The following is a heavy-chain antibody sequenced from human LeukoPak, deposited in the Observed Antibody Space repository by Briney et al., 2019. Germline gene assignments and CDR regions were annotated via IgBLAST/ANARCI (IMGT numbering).Heavy chain of an antibody. Sequence: SETLSLTCTVSGGSISSYYWSWIRQPPGKGLEWIGYIYYTGSTYYNPSLKSRVTISIDTSKNQFSLKLSSVTAADTAVYYCARVGYGDYVFDYWGQGTLVTVSS. CDR2: IYYTGST. CDR3: ARVGYGDYVFDY. CDR1: GGSISSYY. V-gene: IGHV4-59*12. D-gene: IGHD4-17*01. J-gene: IGHJ4*02.